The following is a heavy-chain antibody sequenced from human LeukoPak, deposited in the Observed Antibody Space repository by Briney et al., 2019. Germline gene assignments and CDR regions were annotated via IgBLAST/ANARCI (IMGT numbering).Heavy chain of an antibody. V-gene: IGHV1-69*05. CDR3: ARVSYSSSGHDY. CDR1: GGTFISYA. J-gene: IGHJ4*02. CDR2: IIPIFGTA. Sequence: SVRVSCKASGGTFISYAISWVRQAPGQGLEWMGRIIPIFGTANYAQKFQGRVTITTDDSTSTAYMELSSLRSEDTAVYYCARVSYSSSGHDYWGQGTLVTVSS. D-gene: IGHD3-22*01.